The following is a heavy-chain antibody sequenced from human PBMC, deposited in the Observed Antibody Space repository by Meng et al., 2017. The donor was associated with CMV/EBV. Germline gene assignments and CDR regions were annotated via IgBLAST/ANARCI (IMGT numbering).Heavy chain of an antibody. V-gene: IGHV3-30*02. CDR1: GFTFSSYG. J-gene: IGHJ4*02. CDR3: ARFQGWGTKNSYSNYTTSDY. D-gene: IGHD4-11*01. Sequence: GGSLRLSCAASGFTFSSYGMHWVRQAPGKGLEWVAFIRYDGSNKYYADSVKGRFTISRDNSKNTLYLQMNSLRAEDTAVYYCARFQGWGTKNSYSNYTTSDYWGQGTLVTVSS. CDR2: IRYDGSNK.